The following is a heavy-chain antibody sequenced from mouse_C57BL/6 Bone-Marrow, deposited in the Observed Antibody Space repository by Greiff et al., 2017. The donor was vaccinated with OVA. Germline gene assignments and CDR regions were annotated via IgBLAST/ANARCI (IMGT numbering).Heavy chain of an antibody. CDR1: GYTFTSYW. CDR3: ASLYYGNYVGWKTYAMDY. D-gene: IGHD2-1*01. V-gene: IGHV1-53*01. J-gene: IGHJ4*01. Sequence: VQLQQPGTELVKPGASVKLSCKASGYTFTSYWMHWVKQRPGQGLEWIGNINPSNGGTNYNEKFKSKATLTVDKSSSTAYMQLSSLTSEDSAVYYCASLYYGNYVGWKTYAMDYWGQGTSVTVSS. CDR2: INPSNGGT.